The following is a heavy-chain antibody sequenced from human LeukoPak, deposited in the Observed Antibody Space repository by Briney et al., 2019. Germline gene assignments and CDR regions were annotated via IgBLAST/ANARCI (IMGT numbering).Heavy chain of an antibody. CDR3: XXXRXXXXXXXXXCXFDY. CDR2: INSDGSST. D-gene: IGHD2-21*01. V-gene: IGHV3-74*01. CDR1: GVTFSSYL. J-gene: IGHJ4*02. Sequence: PGGALRLSCAASGVTFSSYLMHCVRDAPGKGLVWVSRINSDGSSTSYAESVKGRFTISRDNAKNTLYLQMNTLKTEDKAVYYXXXXRXXXXXXXXXCXFDYWGQGTLVTVSS.